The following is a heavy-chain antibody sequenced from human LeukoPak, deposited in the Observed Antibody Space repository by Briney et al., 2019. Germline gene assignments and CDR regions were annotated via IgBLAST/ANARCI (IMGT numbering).Heavy chain of an antibody. J-gene: IGHJ4*02. CDR1: GFTYSSYA. V-gene: IGHV3-23*01. CDR3: AKQDIRSSGWND. Sequence: GGSLSLFCAASGFTYSSYAVSWVRHAPGRGGEWVSAISDSGPSTYNADSLKGRFTISRDNSKNTLYLQMNSLRAEDTAIYYCAKQDIRSSGWNDWGQGTLVTVSS. CDR2: ISDSGPST. D-gene: IGHD6-19*01.